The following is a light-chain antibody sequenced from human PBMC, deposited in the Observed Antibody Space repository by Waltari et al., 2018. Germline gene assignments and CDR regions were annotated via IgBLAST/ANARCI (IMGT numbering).Light chain of an antibody. CDR1: SSDIGTYNF. V-gene: IGLV2-23*01. Sequence: SALTQPASVSGSPGQSITISCTGTSSDIGTYNFVSWYQEYPGKAPKLIIYEATKRPSGVSERFSSSKSGNMASLTISGLQADDVADYSCCAYAAETAYGFETGTRVTVL. CDR2: EAT. CDR3: CAYAAETAYG. J-gene: IGLJ1*01.